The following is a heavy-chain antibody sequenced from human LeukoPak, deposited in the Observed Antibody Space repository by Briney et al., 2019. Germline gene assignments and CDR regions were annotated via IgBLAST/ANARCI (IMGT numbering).Heavy chain of an antibody. J-gene: IGHJ6*02. Sequence: GGSLRLSCAASGINFSGYSMHWVRQAPGKGLEWVSYISGSSRTIYYADSVKGRFTISRDNAKNSLHLQINSLRDEDTAVYYCAIRGYYDTTYAYDYHAMDVWGQGTAVTVSS. CDR2: ISGSSRTI. CDR1: GINFSGYS. CDR3: AIRGYYDTTYAYDYHAMDV. D-gene: IGHD3-22*01. V-gene: IGHV3-48*02.